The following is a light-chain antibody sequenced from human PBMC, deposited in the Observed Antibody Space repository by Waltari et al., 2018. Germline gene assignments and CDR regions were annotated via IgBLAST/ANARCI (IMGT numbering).Light chain of an antibody. CDR3: TVYMGSGISV. CDR2: STN. CDR1: SGSVSTSNY. Sequence: TVVTQEPSLSVSPGGTVTLTCGLNSGSVSTSNYPSWYQQTPGQAPRMLIYSTNPRPAGVPDRFSGSILGNKAALTITGAQADDESDYYCTVYMGSGISVFGSGTKLTVL. V-gene: IGLV8-61*01. J-gene: IGLJ6*01.